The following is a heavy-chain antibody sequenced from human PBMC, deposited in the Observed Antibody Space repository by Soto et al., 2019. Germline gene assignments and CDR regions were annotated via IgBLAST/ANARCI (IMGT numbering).Heavy chain of an antibody. CDR2: MNPGSGDT. CDR1: GYSFTTYG. Sequence: ASVKVSCKASGYSFTTYGMNWVPQAPGQGLEWMGWMNPGSGDTGYAQKFQGRVTMTRDISIATAYMELSSLRSDDTAIYYCARMETFGSLNWFDPWGQGTLVTVSS. D-gene: IGHD3-16*01. J-gene: IGHJ5*02. V-gene: IGHV1-8*02. CDR3: ARMETFGSLNWFDP.